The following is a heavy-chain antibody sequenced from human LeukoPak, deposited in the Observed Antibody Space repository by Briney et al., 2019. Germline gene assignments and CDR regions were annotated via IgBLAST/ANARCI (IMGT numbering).Heavy chain of an antibody. CDR2: ISSSGSTI. CDR3: ARDKIRMDSAAGIDY. J-gene: IGHJ4*02. Sequence: GGSLRLSSAASGFTFSSYEMNWVRQAPGKGLEWVSYISSSGSTIYYADSVKGRFTISRDNAKNSLYLQMNSLRAEDTAVYYCARDKIRMDSAAGIDYWGQGTLVTVSS. CDR1: GFTFSSYE. D-gene: IGHD2-2*03. V-gene: IGHV3-48*03.